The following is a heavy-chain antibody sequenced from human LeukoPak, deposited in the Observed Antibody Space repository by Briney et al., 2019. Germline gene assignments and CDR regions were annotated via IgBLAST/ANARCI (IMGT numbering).Heavy chain of an antibody. D-gene: IGHD5-12*01. CDR3: AKGGGYTNHDAFDI. J-gene: IGHJ3*02. Sequence: PGRSLRLSCAASGFTFAAYAMHWVRQAPGKGLEWVSGISWNSGSVGYADSVKGRFTISRDNAKNSLYLQMNSLRAEDMALYYCAKGGGYTNHDAFDIWGQGTMVTVSS. CDR1: GFTFAAYA. V-gene: IGHV3-9*03. CDR2: ISWNSGSV.